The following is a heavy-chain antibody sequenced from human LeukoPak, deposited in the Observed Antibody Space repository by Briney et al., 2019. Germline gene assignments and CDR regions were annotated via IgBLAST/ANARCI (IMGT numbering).Heavy chain of an antibody. Sequence: PSETLSLTCTVSGGSISSYYWSWIRQPPGKGLEWIGYIYYSGSTNYNPSLKSRVTISVDTSKNQFSLKLSSVTAADTAVYYCARVRATGAFDIWGQGTMVTVSS. CDR1: GGSISSYY. D-gene: IGHD1-26*01. CDR3: ARVRATGAFDI. J-gene: IGHJ3*02. CDR2: IYYSGST. V-gene: IGHV4-59*12.